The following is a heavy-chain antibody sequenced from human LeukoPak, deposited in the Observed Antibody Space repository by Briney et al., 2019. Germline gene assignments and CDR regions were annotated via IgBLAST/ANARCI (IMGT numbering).Heavy chain of an antibody. D-gene: IGHD1-26*01. J-gene: IGHJ4*02. V-gene: IGHV3-53*01. Sequence: GGSLRLSCAASGLTGSHNYVSWVRQAPGKGLEWVSAIHTSGDTCYADSVKGRFTISRDNPKNTLYVQMNSLRDEDTAVYYCAKDQRWESPHYLDSWGQGTLVTVSS. CDR1: GLTGSHNY. CDR2: IHTSGDT. CDR3: AKDQRWESPHYLDS.